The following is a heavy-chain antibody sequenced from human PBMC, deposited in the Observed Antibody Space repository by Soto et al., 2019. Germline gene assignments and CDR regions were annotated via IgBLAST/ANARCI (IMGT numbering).Heavy chain of an antibody. Sequence: GGSLRLSCAASGFTFRSYWMHWVRQAPGEGLVWVSRINDYGDRINYADSVKGRFTISRDNSKNTVSLLMNSLRAEDTAVYFCARGSSGYISSWYYFDYWGRGTLVTVSS. CDR1: GFTFRSYW. D-gene: IGHD6-13*01. CDR3: ARGSSGYISSWYYFDY. J-gene: IGHJ4*02. CDR2: INDYGDRI. V-gene: IGHV3-74*01.